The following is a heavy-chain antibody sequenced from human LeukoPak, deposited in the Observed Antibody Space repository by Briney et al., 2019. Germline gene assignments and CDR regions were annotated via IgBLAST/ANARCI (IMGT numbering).Heavy chain of an antibody. CDR1: GFTFSSYS. Sequence: GGSLRLSCAVSGFTFSSYSMHWVRQAPGRGLEWVSCIRTVTSSIYYADAVKGRFTVSRDNAKNSLYLEMNSLRAEDTAVYYCAREGLPSGATKIFDYWGQGTLVAVSS. J-gene: IGHJ4*02. CDR2: IRTVTSSI. D-gene: IGHD2-15*01. V-gene: IGHV3-21*01. CDR3: AREGLPSGATKIFDY.